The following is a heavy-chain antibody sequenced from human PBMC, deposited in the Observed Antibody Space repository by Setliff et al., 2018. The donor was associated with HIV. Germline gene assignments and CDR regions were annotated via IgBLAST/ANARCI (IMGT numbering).Heavy chain of an antibody. CDR1: GYTFTSYY. J-gene: IGHJ6*02. Sequence: ASVKVSCKASGYTFTSYYMHWVRQAPGQGLEWMGIINPSGGSTSYAQKFQGRVTMTRDTSTSTVYMELSSLRSEDTAVYYCATGPLGGYCSGGSCYYHYYYYGMDVWGQGTTVTVSS. CDR3: ATGPLGGYCSGGSCYYHYYYYGMDV. D-gene: IGHD2-15*01. CDR2: INPSGGST. V-gene: IGHV1-46*01.